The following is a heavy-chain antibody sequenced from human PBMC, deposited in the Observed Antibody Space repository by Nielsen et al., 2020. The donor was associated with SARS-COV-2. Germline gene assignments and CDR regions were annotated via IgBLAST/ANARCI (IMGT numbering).Heavy chain of an antibody. CDR1: GYTLTRYA. D-gene: IGHD1-1*01. CDR2: INAGNGNT. Sequence: ASVKVSCKASGYTLTRYAMHWVRQAPGQRLEWMGWINAGNGNTKYSQKFQGRVTISRDTSANIAYMELSSLRDEDTAAYYCARDPTIWVGEITGYFDCWGQGTLVTVSS. V-gene: IGHV1-3*01. CDR3: ARDPTIWVGEITGYFDC. J-gene: IGHJ4*02.